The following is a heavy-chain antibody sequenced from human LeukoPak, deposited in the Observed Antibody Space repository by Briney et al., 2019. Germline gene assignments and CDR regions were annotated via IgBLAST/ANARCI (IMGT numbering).Heavy chain of an antibody. Sequence: SETLSLTCSVSGYSISNGYFWGWIRQPPGKGLEWIGSIFQSGSTYHNPSLKSRVTISVNTSKNQFSLNLSSVTAADTAVYYCARALSVAGSLGYFQHWGPGTLVIVSS. V-gene: IGHV4-38-2*02. J-gene: IGHJ1*01. CDR3: ARALSVAGSLGYFQH. D-gene: IGHD2-21*01. CDR2: IFQSGST. CDR1: GYSISNGYF.